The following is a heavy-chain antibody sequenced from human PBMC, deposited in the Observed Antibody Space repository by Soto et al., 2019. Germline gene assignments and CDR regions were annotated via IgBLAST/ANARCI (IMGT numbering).Heavy chain of an antibody. CDR1: GFTFSSYA. J-gene: IGHJ4*02. CDR2: ISYDGSNK. Sequence: QTGGSLRLSCAASGFTFSSYAMHWVRQAPGKGLEWVAVISYDGSNKYYADSVKGRFTISRDNSKNTLYLQMNSLRAEDTAVYYCARDNHVPKYSSGCPPGYWGQGTLVTVSS. V-gene: IGHV3-30-3*01. CDR3: ARDNHVPKYSSGCPPGY. D-gene: IGHD6-19*01.